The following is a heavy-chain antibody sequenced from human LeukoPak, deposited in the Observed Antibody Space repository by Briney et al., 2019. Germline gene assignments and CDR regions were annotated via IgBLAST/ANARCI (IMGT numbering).Heavy chain of an antibody. D-gene: IGHD5-12*01. V-gene: IGHV3-30*04. J-gene: IGHJ5*02. CDR3: ARDYRAIVATITGNWFDP. CDR1: GFTCSSYA. Sequence: GGSLRLSCAASGFTCSSYAMHWVRQAPGKGLEWVAVISYDGSNKYYADSVKGRFTISRDNSKNTLYLQMNSLRAEDTAVYYCARDYRAIVATITGNWFDPWGQGTLVTVSS. CDR2: ISYDGSNK.